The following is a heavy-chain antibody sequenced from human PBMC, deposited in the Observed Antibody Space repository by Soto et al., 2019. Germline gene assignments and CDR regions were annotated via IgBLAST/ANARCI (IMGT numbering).Heavy chain of an antibody. CDR1: GGSFSGYY. V-gene: IGHV4-34*01. D-gene: IGHD3-10*01. CDR2: INHSGST. CDR3: ARALLVANLDAFDI. Sequence: PSETLSLTCAVYGGSFSGYYWSWIRQPPGKGLEWIGEINHSGSTNYNPSLKSRVTISVDTSKNQFSLKLSSVTAADTAVYYCARALLVANLDAFDIWGQGTMVTVSS. J-gene: IGHJ3*02.